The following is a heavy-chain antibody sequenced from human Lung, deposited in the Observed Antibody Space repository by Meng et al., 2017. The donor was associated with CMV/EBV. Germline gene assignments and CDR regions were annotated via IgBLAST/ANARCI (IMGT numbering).Heavy chain of an antibody. CDR2: ISGSGGST. D-gene: IGHD3-16*02. CDR1: GYTFTSYG. V-gene: IGHV3-23*01. J-gene: IGHJ6*02. CDR3: AKGRSLGYYYYGIDV. Sequence: SXXASGYTFTSYGISWVRQAPGKGLEWVSAISGSGGSTYYADSVKGRFTISRDNSKNTLYLQMNSLRAEDTAVYYCAKGRSLGYYYYGIDVWGQGTXVTVAS.